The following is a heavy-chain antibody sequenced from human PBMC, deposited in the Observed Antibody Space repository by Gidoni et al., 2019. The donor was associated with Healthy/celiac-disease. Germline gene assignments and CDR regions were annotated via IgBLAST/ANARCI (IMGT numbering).Heavy chain of an antibody. D-gene: IGHD6-19*01. J-gene: IGHJ6*02. CDR3: ARDAFNSIEVAGTTHYYYYGMDV. V-gene: IGHV1-2*04. CDR1: GYTFTGYS. CDR2: INPNSGGT. Sequence: QVQLVQSGAEVKKPGASVKVSCKASGYTFTGYSLHLVRQAPGQGLEWMGWINPNSGGTNYAQKFQGWVTMTRDTSISTAYMELSRLRSDDTAVYYCARDAFNSIEVAGTTHYYYYGMDVWGQGTTVTVSS.